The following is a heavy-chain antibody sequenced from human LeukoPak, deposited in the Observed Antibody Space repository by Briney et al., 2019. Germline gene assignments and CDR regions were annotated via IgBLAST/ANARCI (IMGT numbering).Heavy chain of an antibody. V-gene: IGHV3-23*01. CDR1: GITFSSYG. J-gene: IGHJ6*03. D-gene: IGHD2-15*01. CDR2: ISNTCGTT. Sequence: PGGSLRLSCAASGITFSSYGMSWVRQAPGKGLEWVSSISNTCGTTYYADSVKGRFTIPRDNSKNTLYLQMNSLRAEDTAIYYCAKNGDRGAYCTGGTCYPYFYYYMDVWGKGTTVTI. CDR3: AKNGDRGAYCTGGTCYPYFYYYMDV.